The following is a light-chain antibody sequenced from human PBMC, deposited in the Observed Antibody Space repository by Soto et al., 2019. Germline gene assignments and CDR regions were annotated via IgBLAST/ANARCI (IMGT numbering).Light chain of an antibody. CDR1: QSVSSNF. Sequence: EIVLTQSPGTLSLSPGERAALSCRASQSVSSNFLAWYQQKPVRAPRLLIYGASNRATGIPDRFSGSGSETDFTLTISRLAPEDFAVYYCHQYGSSRATFGQGTKVDIK. CDR2: GAS. V-gene: IGKV3-20*01. CDR3: HQYGSSRAT. J-gene: IGKJ1*01.